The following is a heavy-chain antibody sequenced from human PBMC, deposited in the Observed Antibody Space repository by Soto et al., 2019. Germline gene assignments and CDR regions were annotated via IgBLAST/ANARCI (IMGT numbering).Heavy chain of an antibody. Sequence: EVHLLESGGGLVQPGGSLRLSCAASGFMFSTYAMSWVRQAPGKGLQWVSAISGSGGSTYYADSVEGRCTISRDNSKNTVYLQMNSLGGEDTAIYYCVKVAAPYDFDYWGQGTLVTVSS. CDR3: VKVAAPYDFDY. CDR1: GFMFSTYA. CDR2: ISGSGGST. D-gene: IGHD2-15*01. J-gene: IGHJ4*02. V-gene: IGHV3-23*01.